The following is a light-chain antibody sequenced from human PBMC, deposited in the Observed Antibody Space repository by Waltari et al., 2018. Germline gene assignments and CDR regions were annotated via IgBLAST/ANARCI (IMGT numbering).Light chain of an antibody. J-gene: IGKJ2*01. CDR3: QQYKSLPYT. CDR1: QDITTF. Sequence: DIQMTQSPSSLSASVGDRVTITCQTSQDITTFVNWYQQKPGTAPKLLIYEASNLETGVPSRFSGSGSGTDFTFSISSLQPEDIATYYCQQYKSLPYTFGQGTKVEIK. V-gene: IGKV1-33*01. CDR2: EAS.